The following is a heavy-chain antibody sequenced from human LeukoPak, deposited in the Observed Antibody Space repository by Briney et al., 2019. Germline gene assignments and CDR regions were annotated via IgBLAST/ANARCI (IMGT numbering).Heavy chain of an antibody. Sequence: SETLSLTCTVSRDSISTYYWSWIRQPPGKGLEWLGYIFYTGSTKYNPSLKSRVTISVDTSKNQFSLKLASVTAADTAVYYCARESGYAGSGSYYDGALDIWGQETMVTVSS. CDR1: RDSISTYY. CDR3: ARESGYAGSGSYYDGALDI. D-gene: IGHD3-10*01. V-gene: IGHV4-59*12. J-gene: IGHJ3*02. CDR2: IFYTGST.